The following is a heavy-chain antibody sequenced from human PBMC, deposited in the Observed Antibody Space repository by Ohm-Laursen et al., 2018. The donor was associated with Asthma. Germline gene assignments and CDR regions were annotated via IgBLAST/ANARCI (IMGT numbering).Heavy chain of an antibody. CDR1: GASVGSGSSF. J-gene: IGHJ4*02. CDR3: ARGHGYNLY. Sequence: SDTLSLTCPVSGASVGSGSSFWSWIRQPPGKGLDWIGYIYERGSTNYYPSLKGRVTISLDTSTNQFSLKLSSVTAADTAVYYCARGHGYNLYWGQGTLVTVSS. V-gene: IGHV4-61*01. D-gene: IGHD5-24*01. CDR2: IYERGST.